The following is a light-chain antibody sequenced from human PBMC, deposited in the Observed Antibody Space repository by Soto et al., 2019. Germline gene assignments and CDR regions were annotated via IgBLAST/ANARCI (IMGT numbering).Light chain of an antibody. J-gene: IGLJ1*01. Sequence: QSALTQPASVSGSPGQSITISCTGTSSDVGGYNYVSWYQQHPGKAPKLMIYEVSNRPSGVSNRFSGSKSGNTASLAVSGLRSEDEADYYCAAWDDSLGGYVFGPGTKLTVL. CDR3: AAWDDSLGGYV. V-gene: IGLV2-14*01. CDR2: EVS. CDR1: SSDVGGYNY.